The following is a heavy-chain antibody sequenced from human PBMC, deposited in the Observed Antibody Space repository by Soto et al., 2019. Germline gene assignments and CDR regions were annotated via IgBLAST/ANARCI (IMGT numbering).Heavy chain of an antibody. CDR3: ATHSDYGNYYNY. CDR2: IYPGDSNT. D-gene: IGHD4-17*01. CDR1: GYSFTSYW. V-gene: IGHV5-51*01. J-gene: IGHJ4*02. Sequence: GESLKISCKGSGYSFTSYWIGWVRQMPGKGLEWMGIIYPGDSNTRYRPSFQGQVTISADKSNDTAYLQWSSLKASDSAMYYCATHSDYGNYYNYWGQGTLVTVSS.